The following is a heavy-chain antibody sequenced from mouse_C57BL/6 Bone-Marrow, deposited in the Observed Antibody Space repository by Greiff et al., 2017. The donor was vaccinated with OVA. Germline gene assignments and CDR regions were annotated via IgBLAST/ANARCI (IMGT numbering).Heavy chain of an antibody. CDR1: GYTFTDYY. D-gene: IGHD2-3*01. Sequence: VQLQQSGPELVKPGASVKISCKASGYTFTDYYMNWVKQSHGKSLEWIGDINPNNGGTSYNQKFKGKATLTVDKSSSTAYMELRSLTSEDSAVYYCARSHDGYYLYWYFDVWGTGTTVTVSS. J-gene: IGHJ1*03. CDR3: ARSHDGYYLYWYFDV. V-gene: IGHV1-26*01. CDR2: INPNNGGT.